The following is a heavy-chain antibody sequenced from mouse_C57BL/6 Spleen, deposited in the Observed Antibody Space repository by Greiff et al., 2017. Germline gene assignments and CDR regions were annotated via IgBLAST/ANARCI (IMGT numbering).Heavy chain of an antibody. CDR3: ARGGYYGEFAY. CDR2: IHPNSGST. D-gene: IGHD1-1*02. CDR1: GYTFTSYW. J-gene: IGHJ3*01. V-gene: IGHV1-64*01. Sequence: QVQLQQSGAELVKPGASVKLSCKASGYTFTSYWMHWVKQRPGQGLEWLGMIHPNSGSTNYNEKFKSKATLTVDKSSSTAYMQLSSLTSEDSAVYSCARGGYYGEFAYWGQGTLVTVSA.